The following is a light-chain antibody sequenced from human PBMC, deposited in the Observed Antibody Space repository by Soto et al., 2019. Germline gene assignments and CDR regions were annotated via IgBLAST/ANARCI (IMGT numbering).Light chain of an antibody. CDR1: QSISSY. V-gene: IGKV1-39*01. CDR3: QQSYSTPLT. CDR2: AAS. Sequence: DIQMTQSPSSLSASVGDRVTITCRASQSISSYLYWYQQKPAQAPKLLIYAASSLQSGVPSRFGGSGSVTDFTLTISSLHPEDFATYYCQQSYSTPLTFGRGTKLEIK. J-gene: IGKJ2*01.